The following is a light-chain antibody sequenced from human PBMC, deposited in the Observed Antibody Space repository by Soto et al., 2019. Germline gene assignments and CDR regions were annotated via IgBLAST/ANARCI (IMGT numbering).Light chain of an antibody. Sequence: DIQMTQSPSTLSASVGDRVTITCRASQSISSWLAWYQQRPGKAPNLLIYGASTLDSGVPSRFSGSGSGTEFTLTISSLQPDDFATYYCQQYYSYSWTFGQGTKVEIK. CDR3: QQYYSYSWT. V-gene: IGKV1-5*01. CDR2: GAS. J-gene: IGKJ1*01. CDR1: QSISSW.